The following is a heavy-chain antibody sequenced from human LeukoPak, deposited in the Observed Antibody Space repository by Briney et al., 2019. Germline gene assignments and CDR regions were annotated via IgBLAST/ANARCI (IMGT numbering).Heavy chain of an antibody. J-gene: IGHJ4*02. CDR1: GFTFSSYA. CDR3: AKDLYSSSLYYFDY. Sequence: GGSLRLSCAASGFTFSSYAMSWVRQAPGKGLEWVSAISGSGGSTYYADSVKGRFTISRDISKNTLYLQMNSLRAEDTAVYYCAKDLYSSSLYYFDYWGQGTLVTVSS. V-gene: IGHV3-23*01. D-gene: IGHD6-13*01. CDR2: ISGSGGST.